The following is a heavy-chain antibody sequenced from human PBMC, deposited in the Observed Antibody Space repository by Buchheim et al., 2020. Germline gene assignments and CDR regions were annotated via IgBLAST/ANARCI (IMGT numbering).Heavy chain of an antibody. J-gene: IGHJ4*02. D-gene: IGHD2-2*01. CDR1: GGSISSSSYY. V-gene: IGHV4-39*01. Sequence: QLQLQESGPGLVKPSETLSLTCTVSGGSISSSSYYWGWIRQPPGKGLEWIGSIYYSGSTYHNPSLKSRVTISVDTSKNQFSLKLSSVTAADTAVYYCARHSTVSSIVVVPAAPWDYWGQGTL. CDR2: IYYSGST. CDR3: ARHSTVSSIVVVPAAPWDY.